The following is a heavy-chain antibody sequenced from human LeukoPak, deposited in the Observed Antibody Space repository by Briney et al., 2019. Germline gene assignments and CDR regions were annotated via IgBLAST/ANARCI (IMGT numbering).Heavy chain of an antibody. CDR1: GGSFSGYY. CDR2: IYYSGST. D-gene: IGHD6-13*01. CDR3: AREGAAAGFDY. V-gene: IGHV4-34*09. Sequence: SETLSLTCAVYGGSFSGYYWSWIRQPPGKGLEWIGYIYYSGSTYYNPSLKSRVTISVDTSKNQFSLKLSSVTAADTAVYYCAREGAAAGFDYWGQGTLVTVSS. J-gene: IGHJ4*02.